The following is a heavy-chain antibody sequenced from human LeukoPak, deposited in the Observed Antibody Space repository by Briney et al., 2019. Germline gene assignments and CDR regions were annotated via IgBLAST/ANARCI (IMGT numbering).Heavy chain of an antibody. CDR3: AREGGFYRPLDY. D-gene: IGHD6-25*01. Sequence: SETLSLTCDVSGGSVTSTNWWTWFRQPPGKGLEWIGEVHLDGRTNYNPSPKSRLVMSADLPENHISLKLTSVTAADTAVYYCAREGGFYRPLDYSGQGTLVTVSS. CDR2: VHLDGRT. J-gene: IGHJ4*02. CDR1: GGSVTSTNW. V-gene: IGHV4-4*02.